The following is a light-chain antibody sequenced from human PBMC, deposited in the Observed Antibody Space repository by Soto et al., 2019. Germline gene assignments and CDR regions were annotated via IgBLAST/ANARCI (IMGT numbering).Light chain of an antibody. CDR3: SSHAGSNIVV. V-gene: IGLV2-8*01. CDR1: SSDVGGYNY. CDR2: EVS. J-gene: IGLJ2*01. Sequence: QSALTQPPSASGAPGQAVTISCTGTSSDVGGYNYVSWYQQHPGKAPKLMIYEVSKRPSGVPDRFSGSKSGNTASLTVSGLQAEDEAEYCCSSHAGSNIVVFGRGTQLPVL.